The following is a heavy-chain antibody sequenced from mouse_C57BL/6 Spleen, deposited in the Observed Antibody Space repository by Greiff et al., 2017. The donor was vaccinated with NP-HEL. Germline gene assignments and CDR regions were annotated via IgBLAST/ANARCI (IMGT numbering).Heavy chain of an antibody. Sequence: EVMLVESGGGLVKPGGSLKLSCAASGFTFSSYAMSWVRQTPEKRLEWVATISDGGSYTYYPDNVKGRFTISRDNAKNNLYLQMSHLKSEDTAMYYCARDKDYGSSSEFAYWGQGTLVTVSA. J-gene: IGHJ3*01. V-gene: IGHV5-4*01. CDR2: ISDGGSYT. CDR1: GFTFSSYA. CDR3: ARDKDYGSSSEFAY. D-gene: IGHD1-1*01.